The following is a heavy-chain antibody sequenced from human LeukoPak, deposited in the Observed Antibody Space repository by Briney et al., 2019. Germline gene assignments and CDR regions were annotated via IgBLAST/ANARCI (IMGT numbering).Heavy chain of an antibody. CDR2: INPNSGGT. CDR1: GYTLTGYY. Sequence: ASVKVSCKASGYTLTGYYMHWVRQAPGQGLEWMGWINPNSGGTNYAQKFQGRVTMTRDTSISTAYMELSRLRSDDTAVYYCARGDTAMVPDDAFDIWGQGTMVTVSS. D-gene: IGHD5-18*01. V-gene: IGHV1-2*02. J-gene: IGHJ3*02. CDR3: ARGDTAMVPDDAFDI.